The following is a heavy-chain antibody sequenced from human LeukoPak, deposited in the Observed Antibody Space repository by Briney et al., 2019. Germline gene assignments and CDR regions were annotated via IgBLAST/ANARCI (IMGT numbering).Heavy chain of an antibody. CDR3: ARGGEYSSGWLGDY. D-gene: IGHD6-19*01. CDR1: GGSVSSGSYY. V-gene: IGHV4-61*01. J-gene: IGHJ4*02. Sequence: PSETLSLTCTVSGGSVSSGSYYWSWIRQPPGKGLEWIGYIYYSGSTNYNPSLKSRVTISVDTSKNQFSLKLSSVTAADTAVYYCARGGEYSSGWLGDYWGQGTLVTVSS. CDR2: IYYSGST.